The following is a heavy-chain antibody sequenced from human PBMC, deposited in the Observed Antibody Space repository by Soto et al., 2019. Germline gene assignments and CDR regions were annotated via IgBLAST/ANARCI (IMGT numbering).Heavy chain of an antibody. J-gene: IGHJ4*02. CDR3: ARDSETSPYYGALDY. D-gene: IGHD3-22*01. V-gene: IGHV3-48*03. Sequence: PGGSLRLSCAVSGFTFGSYEMNWVRQAPGKGLEWVAYIDTSGSATYYADSVKGRFTISRDNAKNSVYLQMDSLRVGDTAIFYCARDSETSPYYGALDYWGQGTLVTVSS. CDR1: GFTFGSYE. CDR2: IDTSGSAT.